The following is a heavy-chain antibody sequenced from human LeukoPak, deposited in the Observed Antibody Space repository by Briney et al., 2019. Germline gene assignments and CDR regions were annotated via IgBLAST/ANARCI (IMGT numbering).Heavy chain of an antibody. Sequence: ASVXXXCKASXYTFTGYYMHWVGQAPGQGGERMGWINPNSGGTNYPQKFQGSVTMTTDTSISTAYMELSGLRSDDTAVYYCARASNPWGTAFDYWGQGTLVTVSS. V-gene: IGHV1-2*02. J-gene: IGHJ4*02. CDR1: XYTFTGYY. D-gene: IGHD3-16*01. CDR3: ARASNPWGTAFDY. CDR2: INPNSGGT.